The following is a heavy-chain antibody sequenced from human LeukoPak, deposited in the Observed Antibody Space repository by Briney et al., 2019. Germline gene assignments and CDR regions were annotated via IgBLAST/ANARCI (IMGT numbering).Heavy chain of an antibody. CDR1: GFTFSLYV. Sequence: GGSLRLSCASSGFTFSLYVMSWVSQAPRKGIEGGTVISASADSTPYADSVKGRFTISKDNSKNTLYLQMNSLRAEDTAIYYCAKGDGEEWERLDGFDFWGQGTLVTVSS. D-gene: IGHD1-26*01. J-gene: IGHJ4*02. CDR2: ISASADST. V-gene: IGHV3-23*01. CDR3: AKGDGEEWERLDGFDF.